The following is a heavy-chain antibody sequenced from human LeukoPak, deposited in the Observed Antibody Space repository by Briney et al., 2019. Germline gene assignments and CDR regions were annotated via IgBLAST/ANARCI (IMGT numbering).Heavy chain of an antibody. V-gene: IGHV3-30*04. CDR2: ISYDGANK. Sequence: GRSLRLSCAASGFAFSDSAMHWVRQAPGKGLEWVTLISYDGANKYYADSVKGRFTISRDNSKTTLYLEMNSLRVEDTAVYYCARDPMPRSGSYGGGWFDPWGQGTLVTVSS. CDR3: ARDPMPRSGSYGGGWFDP. J-gene: IGHJ5*02. D-gene: IGHD1-26*01. CDR1: GFAFSDSA.